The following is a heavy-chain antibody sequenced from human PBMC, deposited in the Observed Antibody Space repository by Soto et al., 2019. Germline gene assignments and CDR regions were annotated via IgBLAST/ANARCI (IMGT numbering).Heavy chain of an antibody. Sequence: EAQLVESGGGLVEPGGSLRLSCAASGITFSNYYMNWIRQAPGKGLEWVSSISSSGSHKFYADFVQGRFTISRDNARNSLYLHFNTLRADDTALYYCLGTYDSLALWGQGTRVTVSS. J-gene: IGHJ4*02. D-gene: IGHD3-22*01. V-gene: IGHV3-21*01. CDR1: GITFSNYY. CDR3: LGTYDSLAL. CDR2: ISSSGSHK.